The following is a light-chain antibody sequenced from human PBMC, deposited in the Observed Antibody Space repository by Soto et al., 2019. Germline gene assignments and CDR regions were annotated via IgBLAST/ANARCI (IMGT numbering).Light chain of an antibody. Sequence: IQLTQSPSSLSASVGDRVTITCRASPGISSYLAWYQPKPGKAPKLLIYAATTLQSGVQSRFSGYGSGTGFTLTISRAQTEDCATSYGQQHNSYPFTFGPGTQVDIK. CDR2: AAT. V-gene: IGKV1-9*01. J-gene: IGKJ3*01. CDR3: QQHNSYPFT. CDR1: PGISSY.